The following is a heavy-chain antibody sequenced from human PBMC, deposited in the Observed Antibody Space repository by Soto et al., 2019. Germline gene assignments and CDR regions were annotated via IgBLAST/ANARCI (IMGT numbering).Heavy chain of an antibody. Sequence: GGSLRLSCAASGFTFSSYGMHWVRQAPGKGLEWVAVISYDGSNKYYADSVKGRFTISRDNSKNTLYLQMNSLRAEDTAVYYCAKEWYSSSWYYYYYYGMDVWGQGTTVTVSS. V-gene: IGHV3-30*18. CDR3: AKEWYSSSWYYYYYYGMDV. CDR1: GFTFSSYG. D-gene: IGHD6-13*01. CDR2: ISYDGSNK. J-gene: IGHJ6*02.